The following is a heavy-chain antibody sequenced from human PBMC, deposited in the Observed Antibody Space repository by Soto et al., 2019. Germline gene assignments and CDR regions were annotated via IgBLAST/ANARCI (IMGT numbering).Heavy chain of an antibody. CDR3: AKEDYG. J-gene: IGHJ4*02. CDR1: GFTFSSYG. D-gene: IGHD4-17*01. CDR2: ISYDGSNK. V-gene: IGHV3-30*18. Sequence: QVQLVEAGGGVVQPGRSLRLSCAASGFTFSSYGMHWVSQAPGKGLEWVAVISYDGSNKYYADSVKGRFTISRDNSKNTLYLQMNSLRAEDTAVYYCAKEDYGWGQGTLVTVSS.